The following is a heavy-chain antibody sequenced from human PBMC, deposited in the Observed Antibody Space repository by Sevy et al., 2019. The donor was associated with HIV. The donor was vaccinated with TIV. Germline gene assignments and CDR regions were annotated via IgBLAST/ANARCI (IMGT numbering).Heavy chain of an antibody. CDR2: IYHRGNT. D-gene: IGHD3-10*01. J-gene: IGHJ6*02. CDR3: ARAGGAKDYGMDV. V-gene: IGHV4-59*01. Sequence: SETLSLTCTVSGGSISDFYWSWIRQPPGKGLEWLGYIYHRGNTNYKPSLASRVTISVDTSKNQISLNLSSVTAADTALYYCARAGGAKDYGMDVWGQGTTVTVSS. CDR1: GGSISDFY.